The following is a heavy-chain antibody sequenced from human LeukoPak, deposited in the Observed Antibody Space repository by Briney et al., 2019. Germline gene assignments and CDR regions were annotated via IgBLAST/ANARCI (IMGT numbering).Heavy chain of an antibody. D-gene: IGHD2-8*01. CDR1: GGSISSYY. CDR2: IYFSGST. V-gene: IGHV4-59*12. CDR3: ARANCTNGVCDLYFDY. J-gene: IGHJ4*02. Sequence: NPSETLSLTCTVSGGSISSYYWSWIRQPPGKGLEWIGYIYFSGSTNYNPSLKSRVTISVDTSKNQFSLKLSSVTAADTAVYYCARANCTNGVCDLYFDYWGQGTLVTVSS.